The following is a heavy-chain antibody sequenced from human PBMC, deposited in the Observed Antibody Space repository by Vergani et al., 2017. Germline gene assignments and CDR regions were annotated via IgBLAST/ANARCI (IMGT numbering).Heavy chain of an antibody. CDR1: GFSFGNYA. V-gene: IGHV3-30-3*01. J-gene: IGHJ4*02. Sequence: QVKLEESGGGVVQPGRSLRLSCAASGFSFGNYAMHWVRQAPGKGLEWVGVISYDGTEKKYADSVNGRFTIARDISKKMMSLHMNSLRVEDTAVYYCARGGKGIIMVVPSTHLWGQGTQVSVS. D-gene: IGHD2-15*01. CDR3: ARGGKGIIMVVPSTHL. CDR2: ISYDGTEK.